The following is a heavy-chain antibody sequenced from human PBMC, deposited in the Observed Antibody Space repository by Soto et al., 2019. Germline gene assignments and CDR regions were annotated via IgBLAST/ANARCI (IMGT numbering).Heavy chain of an antibody. CDR1: GGSFNGYY. Sequence: QVQLQQWGAGLLKPSETLSLTCGVYGGSFNGYYWTWIRQPPGKGLEWIGEINHSGSVNYNASLKSRVTISVDTSKDQFTLKLDFVTAADTAVYYCARRYSGTYTWRPFEYWGQGTLVTVSS. CDR3: ARRYSGTYTWRPFEY. J-gene: IGHJ4*02. V-gene: IGHV4-34*01. D-gene: IGHD1-26*01. CDR2: INHSGSV.